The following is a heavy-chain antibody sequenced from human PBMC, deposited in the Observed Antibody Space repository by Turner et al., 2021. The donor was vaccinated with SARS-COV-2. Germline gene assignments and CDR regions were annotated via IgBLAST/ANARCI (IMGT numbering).Heavy chain of an antibody. J-gene: IGHJ5*02. CDR1: GGSLSGYY. V-gene: IGHV4-34*02. Sequence: QVQLQPWGAGLLKPSETLSLTCAVSGGSLSGYYWSWIRQPPGKGLEWIGEINHSGYTNYNPSLKSRVTISVDTSKNQISLKLNSVTAADTALYYCARVDIVSTNYFDPWGQGTLVTVSS. CDR2: INHSGYT. CDR3: ARVDIVSTNYFDP. D-gene: IGHD5-12*01.